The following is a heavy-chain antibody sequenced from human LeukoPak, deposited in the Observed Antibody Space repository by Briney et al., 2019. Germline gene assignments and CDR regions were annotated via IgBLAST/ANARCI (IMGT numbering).Heavy chain of an antibody. CDR1: GGSISSSSYY. CDR3: AGGWELLLFDY. J-gene: IGHJ4*02. V-gene: IGHV4-39*01. Sequence: PSETLSLTCTVSGGSISSSSYYWGWIRQPPGKGLEWIGSIYYSGSTYYNPSLKSRVTISVDTSKNQFSLKLSSVTAADTAVYYCAGGWELLLFDYWGQGTLVTVSS. CDR2: IYYSGST. D-gene: IGHD1-26*01.